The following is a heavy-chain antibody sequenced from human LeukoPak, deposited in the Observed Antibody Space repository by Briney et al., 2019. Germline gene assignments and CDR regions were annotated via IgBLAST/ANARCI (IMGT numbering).Heavy chain of an antibody. J-gene: IGHJ4*02. V-gene: IGHV3-11*01. D-gene: IGHD3-10*01. Sequence: PGGSLRLSCAASGFTFSDYYMSWIRQAPGKGLECVSYISSSGSTIYYADSVKGRFTISRDNAKNSLYLQMNSLRAEDTALYYCATRYASGPIADYWGQGTLVTVSS. CDR3: ATRYASGPIADY. CDR2: ISSSGSTI. CDR1: GFTFSDYY.